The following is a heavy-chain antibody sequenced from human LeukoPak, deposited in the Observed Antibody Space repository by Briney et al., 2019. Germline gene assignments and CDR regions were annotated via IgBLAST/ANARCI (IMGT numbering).Heavy chain of an antibody. Sequence: GASVKVSCKASGYTFTSYYMHWVRQAPGQGLEWMGIINPSGGSTSYAQKFQGRVTMTRDMSTSTVYMELSSLRSEDTAVYYCARVNSSGWSKKGAFDYWGQGTLVTVSS. CDR2: INPSGGST. CDR1: GYTFTSYY. V-gene: IGHV1-46*01. D-gene: IGHD6-19*01. CDR3: ARVNSSGWSKKGAFDY. J-gene: IGHJ4*02.